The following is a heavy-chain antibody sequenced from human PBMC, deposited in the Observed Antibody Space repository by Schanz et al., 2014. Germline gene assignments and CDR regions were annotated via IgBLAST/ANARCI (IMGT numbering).Heavy chain of an antibody. Sequence: EMQLVESGGGLVQPGGSLRLSCAASGFTFEDYAMHWVRQVPGKGLEWVAGLSWNRRSVGYADSVKGRFTISRDNANNTLDLQMKSLRPEDTALYYCVKDTNGGDSGNYHAFDVWGQGTRVTVSS. J-gene: IGHJ3*01. V-gene: IGHV3-9*01. CDR1: GFTFEDYA. D-gene: IGHD4-17*01. CDR3: VKDTNGGDSGNYHAFDV. CDR2: LSWNRRSV.